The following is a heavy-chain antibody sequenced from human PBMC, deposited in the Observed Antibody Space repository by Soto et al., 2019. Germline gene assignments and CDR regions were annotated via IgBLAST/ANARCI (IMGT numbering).Heavy chain of an antibody. J-gene: IGHJ4*02. CDR3: ARIVTLDWIDDY. V-gene: IGHV1-69*12. CDR1: GGTFRSYV. CDR2: IIPMYGTT. Sequence: QVQLVQSGAEVKKPGSSVKVSCKASGGTFRSYVTSWVRQAPGQGLEWLGGIIPMYGTTYYAQTFQGRGTISADESTSTTFMELSSLRSEDTAVYYCARIVTLDWIDDYWGQGTLVTFSS. D-gene: IGHD1-1*01.